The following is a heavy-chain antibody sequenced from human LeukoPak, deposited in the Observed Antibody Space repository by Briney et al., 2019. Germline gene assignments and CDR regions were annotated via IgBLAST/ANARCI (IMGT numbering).Heavy chain of an antibody. CDR3: ASSCSSTSCYGRDV. CDR2: INWNGGST. J-gene: IGHJ6*04. D-gene: IGHD2-2*01. CDR1: GFTLDDYG. V-gene: IGHV3-20*01. Sequence: GGSLRLSCAASGFTLDDYGMSWVRQAPGKGLEWVSGINWNGGSTGYADSVKGRFTISRDNAKNSLYLQMSSLRAEDTALYHCASSCSSTSCYGRDVWGKGTTVTVSS.